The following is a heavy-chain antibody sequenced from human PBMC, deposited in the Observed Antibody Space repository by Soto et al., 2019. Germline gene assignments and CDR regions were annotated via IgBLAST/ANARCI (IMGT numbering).Heavy chain of an antibody. D-gene: IGHD3-9*01. Sequence: PGGSLNLSFAPSGFTFSSYAIHWVRQAPGKGLEWVSAIGTAGDTYYPGSVKGRFTISRENAKNSLYLQMNSLRAGDTAVYYCARGVLRYFDWSEYYFDYWGQGTLVTVSS. V-gene: IGHV3-13*01. J-gene: IGHJ4*02. CDR3: ARGVLRYFDWSEYYFDY. CDR1: GFTFSSYA. CDR2: IGTAGDT.